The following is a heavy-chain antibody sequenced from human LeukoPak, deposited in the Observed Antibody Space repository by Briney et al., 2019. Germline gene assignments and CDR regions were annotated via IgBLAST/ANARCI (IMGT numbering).Heavy chain of an antibody. CDR1: GYSISSGYD. Sequence: SETLSLTCSVSGYSISSGYDWGWFRQPPGKGLEWIGSISHSGSTYYNPSLKSRVTLSVDTSKNQFSLKLNSVTAADTAVYYCARVTFGYGDYLKFDNTGQGNPVTVSS. D-gene: IGHD4-17*01. CDR2: ISHSGST. J-gene: IGHJ4*02. V-gene: IGHV4-38-2*02. CDR3: ARVTFGYGDYLKFDN.